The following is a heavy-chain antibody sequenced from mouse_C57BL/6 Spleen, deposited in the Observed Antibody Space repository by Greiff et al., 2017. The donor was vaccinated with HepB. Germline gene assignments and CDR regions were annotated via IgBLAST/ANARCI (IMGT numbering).Heavy chain of an antibody. CDR3: ASEGVRNWDDAMDY. V-gene: IGHV1-64*01. Sequence: QVQLQQPGAELVKPGASVKLSCKASGYTFTSYWMHWVKQRPGQGLEWIGMIHPNSGSTNYNEKFKSKATLTVDKSSSTAYMQLSSLTSEDSAVYYCASEGVRNWDDAMDYWGQGTSVTVSS. CDR2: IHPNSGST. J-gene: IGHJ4*01. CDR1: GYTFTSYW. D-gene: IGHD4-1*01.